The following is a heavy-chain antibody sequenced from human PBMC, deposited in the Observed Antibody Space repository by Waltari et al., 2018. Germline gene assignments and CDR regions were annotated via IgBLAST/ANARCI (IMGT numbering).Heavy chain of an antibody. CDR3: AKYRGYYTSGELDS. CDR1: GSTFTKYA. V-gene: IGHV3-23*01. CDR2: IAAGGGAT. J-gene: IGHJ4*02. Sequence: EVQLFESGGALVQPGGSLRLSCTASGSTFTKYAVTWVRQAPGKGLGWVSTIAAGGGATFYADSVKGRFTVSRDDSKNTLYLQMNSLRAEDTALYYCAKYRGYYTSGELDSWGRGTLFTVSS. D-gene: IGHD3-10*01.